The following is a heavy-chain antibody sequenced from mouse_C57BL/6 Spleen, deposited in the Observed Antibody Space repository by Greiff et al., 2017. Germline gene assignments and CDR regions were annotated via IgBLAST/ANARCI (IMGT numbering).Heavy chain of an antibody. CDR1: GYTFTSYW. D-gene: IGHD2-4*01. CDR3: ARSYYDYGEFAY. J-gene: IGHJ3*01. CDR2: IDPSDSET. V-gene: IGHV1-52*01. Sequence: VQLQQPGAELVRPGSSVKLSCKASGYTFTSYWMHWVKQRPIQGLEWIGNIDPSDSETHYNQKFKDKATLTVDKSSSTAYMQLSSLTSEDSAVYYCARSYYDYGEFAYWGQGTLVTVSA.